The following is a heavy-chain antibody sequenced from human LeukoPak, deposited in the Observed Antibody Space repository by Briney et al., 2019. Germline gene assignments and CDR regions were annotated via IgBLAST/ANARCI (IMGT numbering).Heavy chain of an antibody. CDR1: GGSFSGYY. CDR3: ARGYCSSTSCYTGTEKTLDY. D-gene: IGHD2-2*02. Sequence: PSETLSLTCAVYGGSFSGYYWSWIRQPPGKGLEWIGEINHSGSTNYNPSLKSRVTTSVDTSKNQFSLKLSSVTAADTAVYYCARGYCSSTSCYTGTEKTLDYWGQGTLVTVSS. J-gene: IGHJ4*02. CDR2: INHSGST. V-gene: IGHV4-34*01.